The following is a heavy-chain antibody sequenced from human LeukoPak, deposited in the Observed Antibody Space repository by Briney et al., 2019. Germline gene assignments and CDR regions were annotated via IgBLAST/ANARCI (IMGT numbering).Heavy chain of an antibody. CDR1: GGSLSSSSYY. CDR3: ARLRVNYYDSSGYRYWDYYYYYMDV. V-gene: IGHV4-39*07. D-gene: IGHD3-22*01. CDR2: IYYSGST. J-gene: IGHJ6*03. Sequence: SETLSLTCPVSGGSLSSSSYYWGWIRQPPGKGLEWIGRIYYSGSTNYNPSLKSRVTISVDTSKNQFSLKLSSVTAADTAVYYCARLRVNYYDSSGYRYWDYYYYYMDVWGKGTTVTISS.